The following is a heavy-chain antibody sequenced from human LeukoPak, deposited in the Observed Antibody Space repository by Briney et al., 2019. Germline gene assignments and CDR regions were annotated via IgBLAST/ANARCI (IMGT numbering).Heavy chain of an antibody. CDR2: ISSGSSYI. D-gene: IGHD5-12*01. V-gene: IGHV3-21*01. CDR1: GFTFSSYS. J-gene: IGHJ3*02. Sequence: GGSLRLSCAASGFTFSSYSMNWVRQVPGKGLEWVSSISSGSSYIYYADSVKGRFTISRDNAKNSLYLQMNSLRAEDTAVYYCARGRSGYDRNDAFDIWSQGTMVTVSS. CDR3: ARGRSGYDRNDAFDI.